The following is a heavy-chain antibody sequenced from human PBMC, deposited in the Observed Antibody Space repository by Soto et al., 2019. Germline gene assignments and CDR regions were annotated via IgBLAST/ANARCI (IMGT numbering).Heavy chain of an antibody. J-gene: IGHJ3*02. CDR1: GFTFSSYA. V-gene: IGHV3-30-3*01. D-gene: IGHD2-15*01. Sequence: PGGSLRLSCAASGFTFSSYAMHWVRQAPGKGLEWVAVISNDGSSKYYADSVKGRFTISRDNSKSTLYLQMNSLRAEDTAVYYCARESYSLDIVVVVAAGDAFDIWGQGTMVTVSS. CDR2: ISNDGSSK. CDR3: ARESYSLDIVVVVAAGDAFDI.